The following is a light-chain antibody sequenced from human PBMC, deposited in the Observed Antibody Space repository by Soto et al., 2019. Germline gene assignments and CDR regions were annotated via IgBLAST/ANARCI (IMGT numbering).Light chain of an antibody. V-gene: IGLV3-1*01. Sequence: ELTQPPSVSVSPGQTASITCSGDKLGDKYACWYQQKPGQSPVLVIYEDIKRPSGIPERFSGSKSGNTATLTISGTQALDEADYYCQASDSSAYVFGTGTKVTVL. CDR1: KLGDKY. J-gene: IGLJ1*01. CDR3: QASDSSAYV. CDR2: EDI.